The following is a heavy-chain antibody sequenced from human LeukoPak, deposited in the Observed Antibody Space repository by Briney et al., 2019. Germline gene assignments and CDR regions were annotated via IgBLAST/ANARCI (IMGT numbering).Heavy chain of an antibody. CDR1: GFTFDDYA. J-gene: IGHJ4*02. CDR3: GGGYNYY. CDR2: IIWNSDII. Sequence: GGSLRLSCAASGFTFDDYAMHWVRQAPGKGLEWVSGIIWNSDIIGYADSVKGRFTISRDNAKNTLYLQMNSLRAEDTAVYYCGGGYNYYWGQGTLVTVSS. D-gene: IGHD3-22*01. V-gene: IGHV3-9*01.